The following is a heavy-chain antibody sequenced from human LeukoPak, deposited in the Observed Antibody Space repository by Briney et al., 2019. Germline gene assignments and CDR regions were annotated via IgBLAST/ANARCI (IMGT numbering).Heavy chain of an antibody. CDR3: ARDCSLGYCSSTSCYTGDY. V-gene: IGHV3-21*01. CDR1: GFTFSSYS. J-gene: IGHJ4*02. CDR2: ISSSSSYI. D-gene: IGHD2-2*02. Sequence: GGSLRLSCAASGFTFSSYSMNWVRQTPGKGLECVSSISSSSSYIYYADSVKGRFTISRDNAKNSLYLQMNSLRAEDTAVYYCARDCSLGYCSSTSCYTGDYWGQGTLVTVSA.